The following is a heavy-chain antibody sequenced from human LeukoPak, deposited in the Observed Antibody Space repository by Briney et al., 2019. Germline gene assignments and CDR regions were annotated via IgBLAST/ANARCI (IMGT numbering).Heavy chain of an antibody. CDR2: IYYNGST. J-gene: IGHJ4*02. CDR3: ARGVRGGDYFDY. V-gene: IGHV4-39*07. CDR1: GGSISSSSYY. D-gene: IGHD3-16*01. Sequence: SETLSLTCTVSGGSISSSSYYWGWIRQPPGKGLEWIGSIYYNGSTYYNPSLKSRVTISVDTSKNQFSLKLSSVTAADTAVYYCARGVRGGDYFDYWGQGTLVTVSS.